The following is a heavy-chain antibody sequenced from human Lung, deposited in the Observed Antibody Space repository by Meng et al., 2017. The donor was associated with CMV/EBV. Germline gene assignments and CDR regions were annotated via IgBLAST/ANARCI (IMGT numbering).Heavy chain of an antibody. J-gene: IGHJ4*02. CDR2: IHPGDSDT. CDR3: ASVPSPWGDFYCLDY. D-gene: IGHD3-16*01. CDR1: GYDFTKYW. Sequence: GESXKISCKGSGYDFTKYWIGWVRQMPAKGLEWMGNIHPGDSDTRYSPSFQGQVTISADKSISTAYLQWSSLEASDNAIYYCASVPSPWGDFYCLDYLGPGXLVTVSS. V-gene: IGHV5-51*01.